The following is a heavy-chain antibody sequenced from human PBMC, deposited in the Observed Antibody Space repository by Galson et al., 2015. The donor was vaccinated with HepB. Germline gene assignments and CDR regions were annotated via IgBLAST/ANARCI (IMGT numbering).Heavy chain of an antibody. CDR3: ARDLDYGDYSEYFQH. CDR1: GFTFSSYS. D-gene: IGHD4-17*01. CDR2: ISSSSSTI. J-gene: IGHJ1*01. V-gene: IGHV3-48*02. Sequence: SLRLSCAASGFTFSSYSMNWVRQAPGKGLEWVSYISSSSSTIYYADSVKGRFTISRDNAKNSLYLQMNSLRDEDTAVYYCARDLDYGDYSEYFQHWGQGTLVTVSS.